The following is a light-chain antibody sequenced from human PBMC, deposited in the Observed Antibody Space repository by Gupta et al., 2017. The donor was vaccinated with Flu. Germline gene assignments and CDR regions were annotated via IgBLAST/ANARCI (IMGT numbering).Light chain of an antibody. CDR3: GTWDNSLSAVV. CDR1: SSNIGINY. V-gene: IGLV1-51*01. J-gene: IGLJ2*01. CDR2: ENH. Sequence: QSVLTQPPSVSAAPGQKVAIPCSGSSSNIGINYVSWYQLLPGTAPKLLIYENHKRPSGIPDRFSGSKSGTSATLAITGLQTGDEADYYCGTWDNSLSAVVFGGGTKLTVL.